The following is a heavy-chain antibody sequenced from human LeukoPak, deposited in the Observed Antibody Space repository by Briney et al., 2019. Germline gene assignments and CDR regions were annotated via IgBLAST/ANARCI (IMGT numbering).Heavy chain of an antibody. D-gene: IGHD3-16*01. CDR1: GFTFSSYA. CDR2: ISYDGSNK. V-gene: IGHV3-30-3*01. J-gene: IGHJ4*02. CDR3: ATPVSLIYY. Sequence: PGRSLRLSCAASGFTFSSYAMHWVRQAPGKGLEWVAVISYDGSNKYYADSVKGRFTISRDNSKNTLYLQMNSLRAEDTAVYYCATPVSLIYYWGQGTLVTVSS.